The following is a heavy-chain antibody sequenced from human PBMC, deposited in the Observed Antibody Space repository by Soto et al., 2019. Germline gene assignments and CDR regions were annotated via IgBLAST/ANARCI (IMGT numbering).Heavy chain of an antibody. CDR2: ISGSGVST. CDR3: ARDPRSTTGGY. D-gene: IGHD4-17*01. CDR1: GFTFSTSA. J-gene: IGHJ4*02. Sequence: EVQLLESGGALVQPGGSLRLSCAASGFTFSTSAMGWVRQAPGKGLDWVSTISGSGVSTYYADSVEGRFTISRDNSKNTLYLQMNSLRADDTALYYCARDPRSTTGGYWGLGTRVTVSS. V-gene: IGHV3-23*01.